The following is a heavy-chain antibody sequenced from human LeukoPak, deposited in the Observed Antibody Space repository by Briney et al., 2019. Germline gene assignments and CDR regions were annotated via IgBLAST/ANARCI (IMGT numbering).Heavy chain of an antibody. CDR3: ARSLRYGDPRYYYYYMDV. D-gene: IGHD4-17*01. Sequence: VASVKVSCKASGYTFTSYDINWVRQATGQGLEWMGWMNPNSGNTAYAQKFQGRVTITRNTSISTAYMELSSLRSEDTAVYYCARSLRYGDPRYYYYYMDVWGKGTTVTISS. CDR2: MNPNSGNT. J-gene: IGHJ6*03. V-gene: IGHV1-8*03. CDR1: GYTFTSYD.